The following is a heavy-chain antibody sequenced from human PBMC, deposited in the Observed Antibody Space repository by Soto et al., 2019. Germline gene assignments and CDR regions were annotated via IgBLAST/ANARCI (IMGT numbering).Heavy chain of an antibody. CDR2: ISGSGGSP. V-gene: IGHV3-23*01. CDR1: GFTFNNFG. D-gene: IGHD6-19*01. Sequence: EVQLLESGGGLVQPGGSLRLSCTASGFTFNNFGMGWVRQAPGKGLQWVSTISGSGGSPYYADSVKGRFTISRDNSKNTLYLQMNSLGDEDTAVYYCAKCLRRPIISVAFRGSDAFDIWGQGTMVNVSS. CDR3: AKCLRRPIISVAFRGSDAFDI. J-gene: IGHJ3*02.